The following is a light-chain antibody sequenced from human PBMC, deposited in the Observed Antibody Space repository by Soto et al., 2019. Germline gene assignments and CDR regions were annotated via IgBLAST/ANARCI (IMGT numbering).Light chain of an antibody. CDR3: QHYNSYSEA. CDR2: GAS. Sequence: EVVLTQSAGTLSSSPGERATLSCRASQSISSSFLAWYQQKPGQAPRLLIYGASTRATGIPDRFSGSGSGTDFTLTISSLQPDDFATYYCQHYNSYSEAFGQGTKVDI. V-gene: IGKV3-20*01. CDR1: QSISSSF. J-gene: IGKJ1*01.